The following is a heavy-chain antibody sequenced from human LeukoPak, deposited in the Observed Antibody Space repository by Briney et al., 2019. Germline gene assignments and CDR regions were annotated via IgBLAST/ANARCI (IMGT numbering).Heavy chain of an antibody. CDR3: ARAGRGLRYFDWLTYDY. CDR1: GFTFSSYW. Sequence: GGSLRLSCAASGFTFSSYWMHWVRQAPGKGLVWVSRINSDGSSTTYADSVKGRFTISRDNAKNTLYLQMNSLRAEDTAVYYCARAGRGLRYFDWLTYDYWGQGTLVTVSS. CDR2: INSDGSST. V-gene: IGHV3-74*01. D-gene: IGHD3-9*01. J-gene: IGHJ4*02.